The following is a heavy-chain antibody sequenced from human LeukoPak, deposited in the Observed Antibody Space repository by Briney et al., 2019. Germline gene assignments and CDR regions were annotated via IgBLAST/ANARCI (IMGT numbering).Heavy chain of an antibody. Sequence: GASLRLSCAASGFTFSSYSMNWVRQAPGKGLEWVSSISSSSSYIYYADSVKGRFTISRDNAKNSLYLQMNSLRAEDTAVYYCARVGIAAYDAFDIWGQGTMVTVSS. V-gene: IGHV3-21*01. CDR3: ARVGIAAYDAFDI. J-gene: IGHJ3*02. CDR1: GFTFSSYS. D-gene: IGHD6-13*01. CDR2: ISSSSSYI.